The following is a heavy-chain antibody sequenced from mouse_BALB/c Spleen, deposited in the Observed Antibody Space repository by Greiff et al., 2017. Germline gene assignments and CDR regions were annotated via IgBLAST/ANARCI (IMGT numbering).Heavy chain of an antibody. CDR1: GYTFTSYY. CDR3: TRGEVRRWFAY. V-gene: IGHV1S81*02. Sequence: QVQLQQSGAELVKPGASVKLYCKASGYTFTSYYMYWVKQRPGQGLEWIGGINPSNGGTNFNEKFKSKATLTVDKSSSTAYMQLSSLTSEDSAVYYCTRGEVRRWFAYRGQGTLVTVSA. CDR2: INPSNGGT. J-gene: IGHJ3*01. D-gene: IGHD2-14*01.